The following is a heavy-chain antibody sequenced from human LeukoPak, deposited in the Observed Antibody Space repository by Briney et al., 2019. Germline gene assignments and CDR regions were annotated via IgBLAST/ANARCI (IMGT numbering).Heavy chain of an antibody. CDR2: IRSSSSYI. J-gene: IGHJ6*03. D-gene: IGHD6-6*01. CDR3: ARAERVQQLVYYYYYMDV. Sequence: TGGSLRLSCAASGFTFSSYSMNWVRQAPGKGLEWVSSIRSSSSYIYYADSVKGRFTISRDNAKNSLYLQMNSLRAEDTAVYYCARAERVQQLVYYYYYMDVWGKGTTVTVSS. CDR1: GFTFSSYS. V-gene: IGHV3-21*01.